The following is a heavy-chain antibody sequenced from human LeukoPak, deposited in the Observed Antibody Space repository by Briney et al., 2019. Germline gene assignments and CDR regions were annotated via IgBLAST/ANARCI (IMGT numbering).Heavy chain of an antibody. CDR2: ISYDGSNK. Sequence: GGSLRLSCAASGFTFSSYGMHWVRQAPGKGLEWVAVISYDGSNKYYADSVKGRFTISRDNSKNTLYLQMNSLRAEDTAVYYCARDLGRSTSFDYWGQGTLVTVSS. CDR1: GFTFSSYG. V-gene: IGHV3-30*03. D-gene: IGHD5/OR15-5a*01. J-gene: IGHJ4*02. CDR3: ARDLGRSTSFDY.